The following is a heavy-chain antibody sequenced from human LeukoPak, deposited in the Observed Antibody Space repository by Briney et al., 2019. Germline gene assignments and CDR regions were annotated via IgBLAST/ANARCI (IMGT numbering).Heavy chain of an antibody. CDR1: GGSFSGYY. CDR3: ARMARRFVVVPAAIRAFDY. Sequence: KPSETLSLTCAVYGGSFSGYYWSWIRQPPGKGLEWIGEINHSGSTNYNPSLKSRVTISVDTSKNQFSLKLSSVTAADTAVYYCARMARRFVVVPAAIRAFDYWGQGTLVTVSS. D-gene: IGHD2-2*02. V-gene: IGHV4-34*01. J-gene: IGHJ4*02. CDR2: INHSGST.